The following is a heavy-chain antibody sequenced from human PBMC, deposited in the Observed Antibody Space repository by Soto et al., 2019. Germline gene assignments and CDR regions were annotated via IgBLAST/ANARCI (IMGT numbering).Heavy chain of an antibody. Sequence: PSEAPSLTYTVSGGSIISRTFYWGWIRQPPGKGLEWVVTIYYSRNTYYTPSLRSRVTISVDTSKNQLSLKLYSVTAADTPVYYCAAGGVPNLGLFDPWGQGTLVTVSS. D-gene: IGHD3-16*01. CDR2: IYYSRNT. CDR1: GGSIISRTFY. CDR3: AAGGVPNLGLFDP. J-gene: IGHJ5*02. V-gene: IGHV4-39*05.